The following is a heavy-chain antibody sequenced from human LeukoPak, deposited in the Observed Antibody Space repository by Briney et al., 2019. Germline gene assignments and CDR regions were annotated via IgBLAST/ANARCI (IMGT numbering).Heavy chain of an antibody. D-gene: IGHD3-9*01. CDR3: ARGGYYDILTGYPFDY. J-gene: IGHJ4*02. CDR2: INHSGST. V-gene: IGHV4-34*01. CDR1: GGSFSGYY. Sequence: SETLSLTCAVYGGSFSGYYWSWIRQPPGKGLEWIGEINHSGSTNYNPSLKSRVTISVDTSKNQFSLKLSSVTAADTAMYYCARGGYYDILTGYPFDYWGQGTLVTVSS.